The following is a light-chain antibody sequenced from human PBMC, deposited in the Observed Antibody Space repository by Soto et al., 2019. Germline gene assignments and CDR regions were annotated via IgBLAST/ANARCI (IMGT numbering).Light chain of an antibody. J-gene: IGKJ2*01. CDR2: GAS. CDR3: QKYGTSPPEYT. CDR1: QSVSASF. Sequence: EIVLTQSPGTLSLSPGERATLSCRASQSVSASFLAWYQQKPGQAPRLLIYGASSRATGIPDRFSGGGSETDFTLTISRLEPEDFAVYYCQKYGTSPPEYTFGQGTKLEIK. V-gene: IGKV3-20*01.